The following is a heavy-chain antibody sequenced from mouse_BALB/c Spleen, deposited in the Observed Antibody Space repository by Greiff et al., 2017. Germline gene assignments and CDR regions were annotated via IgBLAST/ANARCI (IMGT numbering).Heavy chain of an antibody. V-gene: IGHV1-7*01. CDR2: INPSTGYT. Sequence: VQLHQSGAELAKPGASVKMSCKASGYTFTSYWMHWVKQRPGQGLEWIGYINPSTGYTEYNQKFKDKATLTADKSSSTAYMQLSSLTSEDSAVYYCARRRPFDYWGQGTTLTVSS. CDR3: ARRRPFDY. CDR1: GYTFTSYW. J-gene: IGHJ2*01.